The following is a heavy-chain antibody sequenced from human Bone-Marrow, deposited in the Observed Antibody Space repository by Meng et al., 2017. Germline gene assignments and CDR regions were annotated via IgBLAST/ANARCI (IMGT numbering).Heavy chain of an antibody. J-gene: IGHJ5*02. CDR3: ARVSVWKSGEHHWFDP. V-gene: IGHV1-18*01. CDR1: NYTFTTYG. CDR2: VSTDNGNT. Sequence: QIQLVQAGAEVRKPGASVKVSCQASNYTFTTYGISWVRQAPGQGLEWMGWVSTDNGNTVYAQEFQGRVTMTTDTSTTTAYMELTSLRSDDTAVYYCARVSVWKSGEHHWFDPWGQGTLVTVSS. D-gene: IGHD7-27*01.